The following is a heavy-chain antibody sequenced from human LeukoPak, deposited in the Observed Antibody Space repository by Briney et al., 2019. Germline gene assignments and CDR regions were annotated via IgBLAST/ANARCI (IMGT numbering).Heavy chain of an antibody. V-gene: IGHV4-31*03. CDR1: GGSISSGGYY. J-gene: IGHJ2*01. CDR3: ARDAYCSSTSCYGYFDL. CDR2: IYYSGST. Sequence: SQTLSLTCTVSGGSISSGGYYWSWIRQHPGKGLEWIGYIYYSGSTYYNPSLKSRVTISVDTSKNQFSLKLSSVTAPDTAVYYCARDAYCSSTSCYGYFDLWSRGTLVTVSS. D-gene: IGHD2-2*01.